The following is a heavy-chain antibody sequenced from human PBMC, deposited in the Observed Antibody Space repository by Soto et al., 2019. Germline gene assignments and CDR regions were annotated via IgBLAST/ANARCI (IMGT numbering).Heavy chain of an antibody. CDR3: ARQAMVSYYFDS. D-gene: IGHD5-18*01. Sequence: QVQLVESGGGVVQPGRSLRLSCAASGFTFSNHGMHWVRQAPGKGLEWVAVIWYDGSYKYYADSVKGRFTISRDNPKNTLYLQMNSLRAEDTALYYCARQAMVSYYFDSWGQGTLVTVSS. CDR1: GFTFSNHG. V-gene: IGHV3-33*01. CDR2: IWYDGSYK. J-gene: IGHJ4*02.